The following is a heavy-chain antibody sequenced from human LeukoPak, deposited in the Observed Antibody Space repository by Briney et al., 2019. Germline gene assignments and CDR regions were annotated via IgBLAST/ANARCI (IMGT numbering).Heavy chain of an antibody. CDR1: DGSIINNNHY. Sequence: SETLSLTCTVSDGSIINNNHYWGWTRQPPGKGLEWIGSISYSGGTAYNPSLMSRVTISVDTSKNQFSLKVNSVTAADTAVYYCAREVEYYDSSGYRPHAFDIWGQGTLVTVSS. CDR2: ISYSGGT. D-gene: IGHD3-22*01. J-gene: IGHJ3*02. V-gene: IGHV4-39*02. CDR3: AREVEYYDSSGYRPHAFDI.